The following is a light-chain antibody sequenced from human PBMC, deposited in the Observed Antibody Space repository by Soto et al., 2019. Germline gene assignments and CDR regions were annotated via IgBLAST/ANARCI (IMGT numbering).Light chain of an antibody. CDR2: EVN. CDR1: SSDVGGYNY. Sequence: QSVLTQPPSASGSPGQSVTISCTGTSSDVGGYNYVSWYQQHPGKVPKLMIYEVNKRPSGVPDRFSGSKSGNTASLTVSGLQAEDEADYYCNSYAGSNNLVFGGGTKLTVL. J-gene: IGLJ2*01. CDR3: NSYAGSNNLV. V-gene: IGLV2-8*01.